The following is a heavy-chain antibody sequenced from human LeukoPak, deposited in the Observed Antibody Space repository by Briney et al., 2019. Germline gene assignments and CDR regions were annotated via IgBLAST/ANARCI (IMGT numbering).Heavy chain of an antibody. J-gene: IGHJ6*03. CDR2: ISYDGSNI. V-gene: IGHV3-30*18. CDR3: AKDGGPGGTTWYYYMDV. Sequence: SLRLTCAATRSTVRSDGMDCRRQCPPKRLKKVAVISYDGSNINYSESVKGRFTISRDNSKNTLYLQMNSLRAEDTAVYYCAKDGGPGGTTWYYYMDVWGKGTTVT. D-gene: IGHD1-1*01. CDR1: RSTVRSDG.